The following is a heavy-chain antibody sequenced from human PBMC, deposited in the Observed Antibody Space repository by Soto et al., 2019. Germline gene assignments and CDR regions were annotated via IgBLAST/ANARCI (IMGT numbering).Heavy chain of an antibody. CDR3: ARDRLMATAGTARHYFGLDV. CDR1: GGSISSYY. Sequence: PSETLSLTCTVSGGSISSYYWSWIRQPAGKGLEWIGRIYTSGSTNYNPSLKSRVTISVDTSKNQFSLNLSSVTAADTAVYYCARDRLMATAGTARHYFGLDVWGQGTTVTVSS. V-gene: IGHV4-4*07. J-gene: IGHJ6*02. D-gene: IGHD5-18*01. CDR2: IYTSGST.